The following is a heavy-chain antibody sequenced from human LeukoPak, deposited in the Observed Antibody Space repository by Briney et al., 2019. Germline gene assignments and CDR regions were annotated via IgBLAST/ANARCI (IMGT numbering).Heavy chain of an antibody. CDR1: GYTFTSYE. Sequence: ASVNVSCKASGYTFTSYEINWVRQATGRGLDWMGWMNPNSGNTGYAQKLQGRVTMTRNTSISTAYMELSSLRSEDTAVYYCARAQYCSSTSCHYYYYYMDVWGKGTTVTVSS. D-gene: IGHD2-2*01. V-gene: IGHV1-8*01. CDR3: ARAQYCSSTSCHYYYYYMDV. J-gene: IGHJ6*03. CDR2: MNPNSGNT.